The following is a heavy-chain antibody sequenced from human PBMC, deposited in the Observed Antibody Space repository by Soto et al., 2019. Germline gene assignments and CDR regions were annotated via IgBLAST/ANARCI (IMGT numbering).Heavy chain of an antibody. CDR2: IYHSGST. J-gene: IGHJ4*02. V-gene: IGHV4-30-2*02. Sequence: SETLSLTCAVSGGSISSGGYSWSWIRQPPGKGLEWIGYIYHSGSTYYNPSLKSRVTISVDRSKNQFSLKLSSVTAADTAVYYCARRYSYGYIAFDYWGQGTLVTVS. D-gene: IGHD5-18*01. CDR1: GGSISSGGYS. CDR3: ARRYSYGYIAFDY.